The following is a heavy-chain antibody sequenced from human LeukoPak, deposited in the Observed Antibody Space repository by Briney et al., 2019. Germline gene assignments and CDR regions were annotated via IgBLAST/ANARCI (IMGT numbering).Heavy chain of an antibody. V-gene: IGHV1-2*02. D-gene: IGHD3-3*01. Sequence: GASVKVSCKASGFTFSGYYMHWVRQAPGQGFEWMGWINPNSGGTNFAQKFQGRVTMTRDTSISTAYMELSRLRSDDTAVYYCARDPSFMIFGVVISTRDNWFDPWGQGTLVTVSS. J-gene: IGHJ5*02. CDR2: INPNSGGT. CDR3: ARDPSFMIFGVVISTRDNWFDP. CDR1: GFTFSGYY.